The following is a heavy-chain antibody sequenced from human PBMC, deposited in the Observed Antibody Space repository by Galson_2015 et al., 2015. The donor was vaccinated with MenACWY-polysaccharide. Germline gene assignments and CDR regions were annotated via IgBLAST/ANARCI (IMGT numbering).Heavy chain of an antibody. CDR3: ARNGTGYRGWLQLVYTSYYGLDV. J-gene: IGHJ6*02. CDR1: GFTFSNFE. V-gene: IGHV3-30-3*01. Sequence: SLRLSCAASGFTFSNFEMHWVRQAPGKGLEGVADISSDGSNKYYADSVKGRFTISRDNSKDTLYLQMNSLRLEDSAVYYCARNGTGYRGWLQLVYTSYYGLDVWVQGTTVTVSS. D-gene: IGHD5-24*01. CDR2: ISSDGSNK.